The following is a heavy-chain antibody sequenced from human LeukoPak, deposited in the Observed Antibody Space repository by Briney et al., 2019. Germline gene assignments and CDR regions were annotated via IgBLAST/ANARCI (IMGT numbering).Heavy chain of an antibody. V-gene: IGHV1-2*02. J-gene: IGHJ4*02. CDR1: GYTFTGYN. CDR2: INPYSGGT. CDR3: ATITRYHSDGYSSRGYNDY. D-gene: IGHD5-24*01. Sequence: ASVKVSCKASGYTFTGYNMHWVRQAPGQGLEWMGWINPYSGGTNYAQKFQGRVTMTRDTSITTAYMELSSLTSDDTAVYYCATITRYHSDGYSSRGYNDYWGQGTLVTVS.